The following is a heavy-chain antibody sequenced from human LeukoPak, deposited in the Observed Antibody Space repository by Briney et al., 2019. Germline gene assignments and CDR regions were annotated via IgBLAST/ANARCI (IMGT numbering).Heavy chain of an antibody. D-gene: IGHD2-2*03. CDR3: AKIMLDIVVVPAALPPTYYYYGMDV. Sequence: GGSLRLSCAASGFTFSSYAMSWVRQAPGKGLECVSAISGSGGSTYYADSVKGRFTISRDNSKNTLYLQMNSLRAEDTAVYYCAKIMLDIVVVPAALPPTYYYYGMDVSGQGTTVTVSS. CDR2: ISGSGGST. V-gene: IGHV3-23*01. J-gene: IGHJ6*02. CDR1: GFTFSSYA.